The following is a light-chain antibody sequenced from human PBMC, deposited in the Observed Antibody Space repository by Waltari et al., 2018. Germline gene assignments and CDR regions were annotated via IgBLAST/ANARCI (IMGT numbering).Light chain of an antibody. CDR2: GAS. J-gene: IGKJ5*01. CDR1: QSVSSRW. V-gene: IGKV3-20*01. CDR3: QQYGNSAPIT. Sequence: EIVLTQSPGTLSLYPGERVTLSCRASQSVSSRWLAWYQQKPGQAPRLLIYGASSRATGIPDRVSGSGSGTDFTLTIARLEPEDFAMYYCQQYGNSAPITFGQGTRLEIK.